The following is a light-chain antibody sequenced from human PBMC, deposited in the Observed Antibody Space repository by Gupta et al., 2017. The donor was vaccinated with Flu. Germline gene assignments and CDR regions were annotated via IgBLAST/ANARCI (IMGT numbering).Light chain of an antibody. CDR3: QSYDSSLWV. CDR1: SGSIASNY. Sequence: NFMLTPPHSVSQSPGKTVTISCTRSSGSIASNYVQWYQQRPGSSPTTVIYEDNQRPSGVPDRFSGSIDSSSNSASLTISGLKTEDEADYYCQSYDSSLWVFGGGTKLTVL. CDR2: EDN. J-gene: IGLJ3*02. V-gene: IGLV6-57*01.